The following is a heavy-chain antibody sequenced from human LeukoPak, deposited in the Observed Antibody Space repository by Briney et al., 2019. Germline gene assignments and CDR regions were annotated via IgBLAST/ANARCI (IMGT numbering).Heavy chain of an antibody. D-gene: IGHD2-2*01. J-gene: IGHJ4*02. CDR1: GFAFDEHG. CDR3: ARSRGIVVVPAAPFDY. V-gene: IGHV3-21*01. CDR2: ISSSSSYI. Sequence: KSGGSLRLSCTASGFAFDEHGMSWVRQVPGKGLEWVSSISSSSSYIYYADSVKGRFTISRDNAKNSLYLQMNSLRAEDTAVYYCARSRGIVVVPAAPFDYWGQGTLVTVSS.